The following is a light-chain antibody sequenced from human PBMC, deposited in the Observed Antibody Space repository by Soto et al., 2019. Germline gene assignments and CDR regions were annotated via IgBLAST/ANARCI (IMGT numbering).Light chain of an antibody. J-gene: IGLJ2*01. Sequence: QSALTQPPSESGSPGQSVTISCTGTSSDVGGYYYVSWYQHHPGKAPKLIIYEVIKRPSGVPDRFSGSKSDNTASLTVSGLRAEDEADYYCTSYAGSNNVVFGGGTKLTVL. CDR2: EVI. V-gene: IGLV2-8*01. CDR3: TSYAGSNNVV. CDR1: SSDVGGYYY.